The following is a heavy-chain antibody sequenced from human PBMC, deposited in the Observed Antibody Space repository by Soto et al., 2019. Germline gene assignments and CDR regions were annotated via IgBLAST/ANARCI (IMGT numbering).Heavy chain of an antibody. V-gene: IGHV5-51*01. CDR2: IYPGDSDT. J-gene: IGHJ6*02. CDR3: ARHISNFRYYYYAMDA. D-gene: IGHD1-20*01. CDR1: ANGLTEYS. Sequence: RXASVTVTSVGSANGLTEYSNSSSLELPRKGLEWMGIIYPGDSDTRYSPSFQGHVTITVDKSTSTAYLQWNTLKASATAMYYCARHISNFRYYYYAMDASRQGTTVTVS.